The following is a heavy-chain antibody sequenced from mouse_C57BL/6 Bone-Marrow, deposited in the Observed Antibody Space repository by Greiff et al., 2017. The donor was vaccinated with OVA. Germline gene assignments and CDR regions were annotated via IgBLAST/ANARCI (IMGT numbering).Heavy chain of an antibody. CDR3: ALTTVEGAWFAY. V-gene: IGHV1-18*01. CDR2: INPNNGGT. Sequence: EVQLQQSGPELVKPGASVKIPCKASGYTFTDYNMDWVKQSHGKSLEWIGDINPNNGGTIYNQKFKGKATLTVDKSSSTAYMELRSLTSEDTAVYYCALTTVEGAWFAYWGQGTLVTVSA. J-gene: IGHJ3*01. CDR1: GYTFTDYN. D-gene: IGHD1-1*01.